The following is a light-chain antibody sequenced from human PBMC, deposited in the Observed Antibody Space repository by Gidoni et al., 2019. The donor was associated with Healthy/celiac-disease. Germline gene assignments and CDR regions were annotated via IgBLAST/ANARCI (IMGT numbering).Light chain of an antibody. CDR2: EVS. CDR1: SSDVGSYNL. V-gene: IGLV2-23*02. J-gene: IGLJ2*01. Sequence: QSALTQPASVSGSPGQAITISCTGTSSDVGSYNLVSWYQQPPGKAPKLMIYEVSKRPSGVSNRFSGSKSGNTASLTISGLQAEDEAYYYCCSYAGSSTYVVFGGGTKLTVL. CDR3: CSYAGSSTYVV.